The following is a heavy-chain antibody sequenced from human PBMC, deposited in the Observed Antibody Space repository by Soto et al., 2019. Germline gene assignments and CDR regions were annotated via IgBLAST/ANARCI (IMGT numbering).Heavy chain of an antibody. CDR2: MSFDGSNR. CDR3: AKAFGWELQLSHPYYNSGMDV. J-gene: IGHJ6*02. CDR1: GFTFRSYG. V-gene: IGHV3-30*18. D-gene: IGHD1-1*01. Sequence: QVQLVESGGGVVQPGRSLRLSCAASGFTFRSYGMHWVRQAPGKGLEWVALMSFDGSNRYYADSVRGRFTISSDNSKSTLYLQMDILRPEDTAVYYCAKAFGWELQLSHPYYNSGMDVWGQGTTVTVSS.